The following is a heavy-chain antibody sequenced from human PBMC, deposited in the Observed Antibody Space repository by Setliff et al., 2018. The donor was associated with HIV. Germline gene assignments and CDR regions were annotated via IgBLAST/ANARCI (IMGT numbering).Heavy chain of an antibody. CDR2: ISSSESAI. CDR1: GFSLSSFE. V-gene: IGHV3-48*03. Sequence: GGSLRLSCAASGFSLSSFEMNWVRQAPGKGLEWLSYISSSESAIYYADSVKGRFTISRDNAKNSLYLQMNSLRVEDTAVYYCASTTDYWGQGTLVTVSS. D-gene: IGHD1-26*01. CDR3: ASTTDY. J-gene: IGHJ4*02.